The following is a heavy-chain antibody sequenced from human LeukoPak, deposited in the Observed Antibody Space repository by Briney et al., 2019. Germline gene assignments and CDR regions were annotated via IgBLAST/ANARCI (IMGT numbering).Heavy chain of an antibody. J-gene: IGHJ4*02. V-gene: IGHV5-51*01. CDR1: GYSFTSYW. D-gene: IGHD1-26*01. Sequence: GESLKISCKGSGYSFTSYWIGWVRQMPGKGLEWMGIIYPGDSDTRYSPSFQGQVTISADKSITTAYLQWSNLKASDTAMYYCARHTVEWELWHWGQGTLVTVSS. CDR3: ARHTVEWELWH. CDR2: IYPGDSDT.